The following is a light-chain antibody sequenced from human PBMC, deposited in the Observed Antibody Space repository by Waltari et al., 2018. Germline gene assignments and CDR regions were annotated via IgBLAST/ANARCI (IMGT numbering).Light chain of an antibody. CDR1: SSDVGNYKR. J-gene: IGLJ2*01. Sequence: QPALTQPAPVSGPPGQSITISCPGTSSDVGNYKRVSWYQQHPAKAPKLMIYAVSKRPSGVSDRFSGSKSGDMASLTISGLQPEDEAEYFCSSYAGSSKGVFGGGTKVTVL. V-gene: IGLV2-23*02. CDR2: AVS. CDR3: SSYAGSSKGV.